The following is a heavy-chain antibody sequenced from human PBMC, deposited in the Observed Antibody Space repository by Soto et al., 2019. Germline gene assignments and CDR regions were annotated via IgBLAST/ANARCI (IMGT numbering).Heavy chain of an antibody. CDR2: ISSSGSTI. J-gene: IGHJ6*02. Sequence: PGGSLRLSCAASGFTFSSYEMNWVRQAPGKGLEWVSYISSSGSTIYYADSVKGRFTISRDNAKNSLYLQMNSLRAEDTAVYYCARAQQSDYYYGMDVWGQGTTVTVSS. CDR3: ARAQQSDYYYGMDV. V-gene: IGHV3-48*03. D-gene: IGHD5-18*01. CDR1: GFTFSSYE.